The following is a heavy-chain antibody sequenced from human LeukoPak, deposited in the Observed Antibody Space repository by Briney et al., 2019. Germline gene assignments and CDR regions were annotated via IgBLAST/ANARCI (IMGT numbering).Heavy chain of an antibody. J-gene: IGHJ3*01. CDR1: GFTFSSYE. Sequence: GGSLRLSCAASGFTFSSYEMNWVRQAPGKGLESLSYISPSGTDISYADSVKGRFTISRDNAKNSLYLQMNSLRAEDTAIYYCVRVGGAFWGQGTMVTVSS. CDR2: ISPSGTDI. V-gene: IGHV3-48*03. D-gene: IGHD3-16*01. CDR3: VRVGGAF.